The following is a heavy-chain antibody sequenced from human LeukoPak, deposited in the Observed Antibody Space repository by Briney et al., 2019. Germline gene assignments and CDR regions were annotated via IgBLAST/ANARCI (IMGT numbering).Heavy chain of an antibody. CDR3: ARSGPDYYGSGRNYMDV. V-gene: IGHV4-38-2*02. CDR1: GYSISSGYY. J-gene: IGHJ6*03. Sequence: PSGTLSLTCTVSGYSISSGYYWGWIRQPPGKGLEWIGSIYYSGSTYYNPSLKSRVTISVDTSKSQFSLKLSSVTAADTAVYYCARSGPDYYGSGRNYMDVWGKGTTVTVSS. CDR2: IYYSGST. D-gene: IGHD3-10*01.